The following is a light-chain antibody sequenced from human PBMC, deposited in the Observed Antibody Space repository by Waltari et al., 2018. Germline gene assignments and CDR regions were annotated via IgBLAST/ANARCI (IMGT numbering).Light chain of an antibody. V-gene: IGKV1-5*01. Sequence: DIQMTQSPSTLSASVGDRVTITCRPSQRFGGPLAWFQQKPGKAPKLLIYDASTLEPGVPSRFSGSGSGTEFTLTVSSLQPDDFATYYCQQYNNFPFTFGPGTTV. CDR2: DAS. J-gene: IGKJ3*01. CDR1: QRFGGP. CDR3: QQYNNFPFT.